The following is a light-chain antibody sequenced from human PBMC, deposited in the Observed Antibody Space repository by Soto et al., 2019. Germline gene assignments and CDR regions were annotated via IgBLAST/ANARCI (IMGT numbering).Light chain of an antibody. CDR2: GAS. Sequence: EIVLTQSPGTLSLSPGERATLSCRASQSVSSNYLAGYQRKPGQAPSLLIYGASSRATASPNRFSGGGSATDFSVTITRLELEEFAVYFCQQYGGSPPTFGQGTKVEIK. CDR3: QQYGGSPPT. J-gene: IGKJ1*01. V-gene: IGKV3-20*01. CDR1: QSVSSNY.